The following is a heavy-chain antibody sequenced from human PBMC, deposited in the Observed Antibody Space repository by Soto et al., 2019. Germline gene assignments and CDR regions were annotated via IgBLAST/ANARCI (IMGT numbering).Heavy chain of an antibody. CDR3: ARDNWGQIAVAGYYYYGMDV. D-gene: IGHD6-19*01. V-gene: IGHV1-8*01. CDR1: GYTFTSYD. Sequence: ASVKVSCKASGYTFTSYDINWVRQATGQGLEWMGWMNPNSGNTDYAQKFQGRVTMTRDTSISTAYMELSRLRSDDTAVYYCARDNWGQIAVAGYYYYGMDVWGQGTTVTVSS. J-gene: IGHJ6*02. CDR2: MNPNSGNT.